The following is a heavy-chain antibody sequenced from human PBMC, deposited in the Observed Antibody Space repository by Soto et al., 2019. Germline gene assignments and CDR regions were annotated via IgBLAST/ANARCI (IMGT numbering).Heavy chain of an antibody. CDR3: AAVPHYGSGSYYSDY. CDR1: GFTFTSSA. J-gene: IGHJ4*02. CDR2: IVVGSGNT. Sequence: ASVKVSCKASGFTFTSSAMQWVRQARGQRLEWIGWIVVGSGNTNYAQKFQERVTITRDMSTSTAYMELSSLRSEDTAVYYCAAVPHYGSGSYYSDYWGQGTLVTVSS. V-gene: IGHV1-58*02. D-gene: IGHD3-10*01.